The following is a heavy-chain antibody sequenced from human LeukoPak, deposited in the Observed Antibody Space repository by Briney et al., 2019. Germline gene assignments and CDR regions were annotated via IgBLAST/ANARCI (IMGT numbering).Heavy chain of an antibody. CDR2: IGGSGDNT. Sequence: GGSLRLSCAASGFTFSSYAMSWVRQAPGKGLEWVSTIGGSGDNTYYADSVKGRFTISRDNSKNTLCLQMNSLRVGDTALYYCVKHVGSRWSNNRFDPWGQGTLVTVS. J-gene: IGHJ5*02. CDR3: VKHVGSRWSNNRFDP. D-gene: IGHD6-13*01. CDR1: GFTFSSYA. V-gene: IGHV3-23*01.